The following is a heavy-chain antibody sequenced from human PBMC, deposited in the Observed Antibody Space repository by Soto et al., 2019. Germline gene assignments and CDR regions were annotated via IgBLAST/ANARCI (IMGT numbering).Heavy chain of an antibody. D-gene: IGHD2-15*01. J-gene: IGHJ6*02. V-gene: IGHV4-34*01. CDR3: AREDIVVVVAAVPREYYYYGMDV. CDR1: GGSFSGYY. CDR2: INHSGST. Sequence: SETLSLTCAVYGGSFSGYYWSWIRQPPGKGLEWIGEINHSGSTNYNPSLKSRVTISVDTSKNQFSLKLSSVTAADTAVYYCAREDIVVVVAAVPREYYYYGMDVWGQGXTVTVPS.